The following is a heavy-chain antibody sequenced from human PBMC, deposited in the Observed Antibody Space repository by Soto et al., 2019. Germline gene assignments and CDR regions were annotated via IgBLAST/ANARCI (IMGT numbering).Heavy chain of an antibody. CDR1: GFTFSSYE. CDR2: ISSSGSTI. Sequence: GGSLRLSCAASGFTFSSYEMNWVRQAPGKGLEWVSYISSSGSTIYYADSVKGRFTISRDNAKNSLYLQMNSLRAEDTAVYYCARPLTGSSPGAFDIWGRGTMVTVSS. V-gene: IGHV3-48*03. J-gene: IGHJ3*02. CDR3: ARPLTGSSPGAFDI. D-gene: IGHD1-26*01.